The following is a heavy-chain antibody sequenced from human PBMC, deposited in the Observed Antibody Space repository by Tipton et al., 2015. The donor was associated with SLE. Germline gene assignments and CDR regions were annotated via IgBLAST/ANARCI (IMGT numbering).Heavy chain of an antibody. J-gene: IGHJ4*02. CDR3: AKDQYYDSSGYPDY. CDR2: IYTSGST. Sequence: TLSLTCTVSGDSISTYYWSWIRQPAGKGLEWIGYIYTSGSTNYNPSLKSRVTISVDTSKNQFSLKLSSVTAADTAVYYCAKDQYYDSSGYPDYWGQGTLVTVSS. V-gene: IGHV4-4*08. D-gene: IGHD3-22*01. CDR1: GDSISTYY.